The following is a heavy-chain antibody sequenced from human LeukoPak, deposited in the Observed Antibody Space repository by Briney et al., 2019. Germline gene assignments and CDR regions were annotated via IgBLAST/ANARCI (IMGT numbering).Heavy chain of an antibody. Sequence: GESLKISCKGSGYSFTNYWIGWVRQRPGKGLEWMGIIHPGDSDTRYSPSLQGQVTFSADKSITTAYLQWSSLKASDTAIYYCARRDGYSLDYWGQGTLVTVSS. CDR2: IHPGDSDT. V-gene: IGHV5-51*01. J-gene: IGHJ4*02. CDR3: ARRDGYSLDY. D-gene: IGHD4-4*01. CDR1: GYSFTNYW.